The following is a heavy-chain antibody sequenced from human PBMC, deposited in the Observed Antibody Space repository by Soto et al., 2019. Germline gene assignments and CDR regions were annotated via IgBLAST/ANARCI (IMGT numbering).Heavy chain of an antibody. CDR3: ATAIADDAFDI. CDR1: GYTFTSYA. D-gene: IGHD2-2*01. Sequence: QVQLVQSGAEVKKPGASVKVSCKASGYTFTSYAMHWVRQAPGQRLEWMGWINAGNGNTKYSQKFQGRVTITRETSESTAYMELSSLRFEDTAVYFCATAIADDAFDIWGRGTMVTVSS. J-gene: IGHJ3*02. CDR2: INAGNGNT. V-gene: IGHV1-3*01.